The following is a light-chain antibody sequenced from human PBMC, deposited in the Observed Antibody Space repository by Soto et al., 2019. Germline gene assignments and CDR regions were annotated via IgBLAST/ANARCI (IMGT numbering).Light chain of an antibody. J-gene: IGKJ2*01. CDR3: QQRSNWPYT. CDR1: QSVSSY. V-gene: IGKV3-11*01. Sequence: EIVLTQSPATLSVSPGERATFSCRASQSVSSYLAWYQQKPGQAPRLLIYDASNRATGIPARFSGSESGTDFTLTISSLEPEDFAVYYCQQRSNWPYTFGQGTKLEI. CDR2: DAS.